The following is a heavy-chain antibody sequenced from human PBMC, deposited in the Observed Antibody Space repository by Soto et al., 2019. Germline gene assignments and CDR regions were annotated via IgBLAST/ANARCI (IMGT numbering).Heavy chain of an antibody. CDR2: INTANGGT. J-gene: IGHJ4*02. CDR1: GYTFTTYT. V-gene: IGHV1-3*04. D-gene: IGHD2-21*01. CDR3: ARDGLPGEGIALDY. Sequence: QGPLVQSGAEMKKPGVSVKVSCRASGYTFTTYTSYWVRQAPGQSLEWMGWINTANGGTKYSQNFQGRVTLTRDTSASTAYLELGSLMSEDTALYYCARDGLPGEGIALDYWGQGTLVTVSS.